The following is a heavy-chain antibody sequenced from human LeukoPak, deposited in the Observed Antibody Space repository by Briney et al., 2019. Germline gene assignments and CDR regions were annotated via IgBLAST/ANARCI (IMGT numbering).Heavy chain of an antibody. CDR3: ARVDYDILTGGDY. D-gene: IGHD3-9*01. Sequence: GGSLRLSCAASGFTFSSYWMSWVRQAPGKGLEWVANIKQDGSEKYYVDSVKGRFSISRDNAKNSLYLQMNSLRAEDTAVYYCARVDYDILTGGDYWGQGTLVTVSS. J-gene: IGHJ4*02. V-gene: IGHV3-7*01. CDR2: IKQDGSEK. CDR1: GFTFSSYW.